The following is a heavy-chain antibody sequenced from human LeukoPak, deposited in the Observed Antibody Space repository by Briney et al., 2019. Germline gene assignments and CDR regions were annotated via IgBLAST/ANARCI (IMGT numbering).Heavy chain of an antibody. D-gene: IGHD6-13*01. V-gene: IGHV4-34*01. Sequence: KPSETLSLTCAVYGGSFSGYYWSWIRQPPGKGLEWIGEINHSGSTNYNPSLKSRVTISVDTSKNQFSLKLSSVTAADTAVYYCAALGRAPPGAIRSGYWGQGALVTVSS. CDR3: AALGRAPPGAIRSGY. CDR2: INHSGST. CDR1: GGSFSGYY. J-gene: IGHJ4*02.